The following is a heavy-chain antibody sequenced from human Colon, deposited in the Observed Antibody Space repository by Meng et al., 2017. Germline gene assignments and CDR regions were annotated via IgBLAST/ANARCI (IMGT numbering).Heavy chain of an antibody. CDR1: GGSFSGYY. CDR3: VPAATRGWFDP. V-gene: IGHV4-34*01. CDR2: IDHSGST. Sequence: QVQLQQWGAGLLKPSETLSLTCAVYGGSFSGYYWSWIRQPPGKGLEWIGEIDHSGSTNYNPSLKSRVTISVDTSKNQFSLKLGSVTAADTAVYYCVPAATRGWFDPWGQGTLVTVSS. D-gene: IGHD2-2*01. J-gene: IGHJ5*02.